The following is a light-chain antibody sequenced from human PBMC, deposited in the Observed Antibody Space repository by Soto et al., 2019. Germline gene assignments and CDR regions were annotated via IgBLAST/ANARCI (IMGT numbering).Light chain of an antibody. J-gene: IGLJ3*02. Sequence: QSVLTQPASVSGSPGQSITISCTGTSSDVGAYNFVSWYQQHPGKAPKLMIYEVSDRPSGISTRFSGSKSGNTASLTISGLQAGDEADYYCSSYTSISTLVFGGGTKLTVL. CDR1: SSDVGAYNF. V-gene: IGLV2-14*01. CDR3: SSYTSISTLV. CDR2: EVS.